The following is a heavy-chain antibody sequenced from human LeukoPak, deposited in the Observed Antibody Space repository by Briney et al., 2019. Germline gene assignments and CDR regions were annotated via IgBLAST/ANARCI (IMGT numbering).Heavy chain of an antibody. D-gene: IGHD2-15*01. J-gene: IGHJ6*03. CDR3: AINPYCSGGSCYHFKTVGTYYYYVDV. Sequence: EASVKVSCKVSGYTLTELSMHWVRQAPGKGLEWMGGFDPEDGETIYAQKFQGRVTMTEDTSTDTAYMELSSLRSEDTAVYYCAINPYCSGGSCYHFKTVGTYYYYVDVWGKGTTVTVSS. CDR1: GYTLTELS. V-gene: IGHV1-24*01. CDR2: FDPEDGET.